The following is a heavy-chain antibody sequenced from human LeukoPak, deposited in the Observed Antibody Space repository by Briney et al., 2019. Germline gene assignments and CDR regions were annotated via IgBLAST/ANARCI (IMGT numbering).Heavy chain of an antibody. Sequence: GGSLRLSCAASGFTFSSYSMNWVRQAPGKGLEWVSSISSSSSYIYYADSVEGRFTISRDNAKNSLYLQMNSLRAEDTAVYYCAKRTLLDSSGYQFDYWGQGTLVTVSS. V-gene: IGHV3-21*01. CDR1: GFTFSSYS. CDR2: ISSSSSYI. J-gene: IGHJ4*02. CDR3: AKRTLLDSSGYQFDY. D-gene: IGHD3-22*01.